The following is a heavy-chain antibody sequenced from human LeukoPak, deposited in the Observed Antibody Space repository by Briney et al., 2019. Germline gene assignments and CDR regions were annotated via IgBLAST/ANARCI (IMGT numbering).Heavy chain of an antibody. CDR2: IYHSGST. D-gene: IGHD6-19*01. Sequence: PSETLSLTCAVSGYSISSGYYWGWIRQPPGRGLEWIGSIYHSGSTYYNPSLKSRVTISVDTSKNQFSLKLSSVTAADTAVYYCARGLAGYSGGDDAFDTWGQGTMVTVSS. CDR3: ARGLAGYSGGDDAFDT. V-gene: IGHV4-38-2*01. CDR1: GYSISSGYY. J-gene: IGHJ3*02.